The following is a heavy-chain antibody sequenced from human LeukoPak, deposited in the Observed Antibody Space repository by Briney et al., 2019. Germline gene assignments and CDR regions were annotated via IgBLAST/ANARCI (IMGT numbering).Heavy chain of an antibody. V-gene: IGHV5-51*01. CDR3: GGNREGGESDY. Sequence: GESLKISCKGSGYSFTSYWIGWVRQMPGKGLEGMGIIYPGDSDTRYSPSFQGQVTISPDKSLSTAYLQWSSLKASDTAMYYLGGNREGGESDYWGQGTLVTVSS. CDR1: GYSFTSYW. CDR2: IYPGDSDT. D-gene: IGHD3-16*01. J-gene: IGHJ4*02.